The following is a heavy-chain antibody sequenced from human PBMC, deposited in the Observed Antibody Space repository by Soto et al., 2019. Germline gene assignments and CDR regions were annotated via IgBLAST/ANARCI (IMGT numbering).Heavy chain of an antibody. CDR3: AKAINDYYAPLDY. Sequence: PGESLKISCEASGYIFSNYWIGWVRQMPGKGLEWMGIIYPGDSDTRYSPSFQGQVTISADKSISTAYLQWSSLKASDFAVYYCAKAINDYYAPLDYWGQGMRVTVSS. D-gene: IGHD3-3*01. V-gene: IGHV5-51*01. CDR1: GYIFSNYW. J-gene: IGHJ4*02. CDR2: IYPGDSDT.